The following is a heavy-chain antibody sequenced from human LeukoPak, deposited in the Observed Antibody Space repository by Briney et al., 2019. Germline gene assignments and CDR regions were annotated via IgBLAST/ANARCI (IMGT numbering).Heavy chain of an antibody. D-gene: IGHD1-26*01. CDR2: IYYSGST. J-gene: IGHJ3*02. CDR3: ARLVGATVAVEEGAFDI. Sequence: SETLSLTCTVSGGSISSSSYYWGWIRQPPGKGLEWIGSIYYSGSTYYNPSLKGRVTISVDTSKNQFSLKLSSVTAADTAVYYCARLVGATVAVEEGAFDIWGQGTMVTVSS. V-gene: IGHV4-39*01. CDR1: GGSISSSSYY.